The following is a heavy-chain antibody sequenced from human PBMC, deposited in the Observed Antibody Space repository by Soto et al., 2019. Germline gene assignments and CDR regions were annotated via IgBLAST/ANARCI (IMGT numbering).Heavy chain of an antibody. CDR2: IIRIFGTA. Sequence: GASVKVSCKASGGTFSSYAISWVRQAPGQGLEWMGGIIRIFGTANYAQKYQGRVTITADESTSTAYMELSSLRSEDTAVYYCARGSQSYTSSFAFDYWGQGTLVTVSS. CDR1: GGTFSSYA. D-gene: IGHD6-6*01. J-gene: IGHJ4*02. CDR3: ARGSQSYTSSFAFDY. V-gene: IGHV1-69*13.